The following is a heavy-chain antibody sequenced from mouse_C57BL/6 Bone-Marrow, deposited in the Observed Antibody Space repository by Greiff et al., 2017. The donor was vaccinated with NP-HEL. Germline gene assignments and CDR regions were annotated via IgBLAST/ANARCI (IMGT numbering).Heavy chain of an antibody. CDR1: GYTFTSYW. CDR2: IDPSDSYT. J-gene: IGHJ3*01. CDR3: ARRTAQATWFAY. D-gene: IGHD3-2*02. Sequence: QVQLKQPGAELVRPGTSVKLSCKASGYTFTSYWMHWVKQRPGQGLEWIGVIDPSDSYTNYNQKFKGKATLTVDTSSSTAYMQLSSLTSEDSAVYYCARRTAQATWFAYWGQWTLVTVSA. V-gene: IGHV1-59*01.